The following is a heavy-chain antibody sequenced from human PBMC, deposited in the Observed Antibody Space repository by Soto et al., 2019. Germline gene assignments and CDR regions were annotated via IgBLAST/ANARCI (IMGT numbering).Heavy chain of an antibody. D-gene: IGHD3-10*01. CDR2: FNPEEDEI. CDR1: GDSFSKFS. V-gene: IGHV1-24*01. J-gene: IGHJ6*02. Sequence: ASVKVSCKLSGDSFSKFSTHWVRQAPGKGLEWMGGFNPEEDEISYTQNFQGRVTITEDTVTDTAYMELSSLSSDDTAIYYCLLNRAPRGKKNRIFYNGMDVWGQGTPVTVSS. CDR3: LLNRAPRGKKNRIFYNGMDV.